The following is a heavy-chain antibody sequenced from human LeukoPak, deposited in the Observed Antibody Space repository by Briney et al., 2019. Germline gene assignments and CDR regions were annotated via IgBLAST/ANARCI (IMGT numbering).Heavy chain of an antibody. CDR3: ATMRSGYPFDY. CDR1: GSIFTSYW. D-gene: IGHD3-22*01. V-gene: IGHV5-51*01. J-gene: IGHJ4*02. CDR2: IYPGGSDT. Sequence: GAPLQISCEGSGSIFTSYWSGGGRELGGKGVEGMGIIYPGGSDTRYSPSFQGQVTISADKSISTAYLQWSSLNASDTAMYYCATMRSGYPFDYWGQGTLVTVSS.